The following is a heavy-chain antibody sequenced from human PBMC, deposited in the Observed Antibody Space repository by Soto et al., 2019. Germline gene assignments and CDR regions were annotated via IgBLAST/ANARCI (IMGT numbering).Heavy chain of an antibody. CDR3: ARGRYGDY. CDR1: GYTFTSYG. D-gene: IGHD1-1*01. V-gene: IGHV1-18*01. CDR2: IRAQNGNT. Sequence: QVHLVQSGAEVKKPGASVKVSCKASGYTFTSYGITWVRQAPGQGLEWMGWIRAQNGNTDYAQKLQGRVIVTRDTSTSTAYMELRSLISDDTAVYYCARGRYGDYWGQGALVTVSS. J-gene: IGHJ4*02.